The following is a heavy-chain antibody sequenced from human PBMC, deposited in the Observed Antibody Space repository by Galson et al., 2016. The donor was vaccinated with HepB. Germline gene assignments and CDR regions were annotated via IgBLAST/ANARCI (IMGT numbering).Heavy chain of an antibody. J-gene: IGHJ4*02. V-gene: IGHV3-30*18. CDR2: ISYDGSNK. CDR1: FTFSSYG. Sequence: FTFSSYGMHWVRQAPGKGLEWVAVISYDGSNKNYADSVKGRFAISRDNSKNTLYLQMNSLRAEDTAVHYCAKDRLWYGRVGAFDYWGQGTLVTVSS. D-gene: IGHD5-18*01. CDR3: AKDRLWYGRVGAFDY.